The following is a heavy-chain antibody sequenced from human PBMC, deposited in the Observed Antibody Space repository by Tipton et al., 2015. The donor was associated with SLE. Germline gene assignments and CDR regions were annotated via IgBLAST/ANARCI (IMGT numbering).Heavy chain of an antibody. CDR2: IYRGGTT. Sequence: SLRLSCAASGFSVSTNYMSWDRQAPGKGLEWVSVIYRGGTTYYGDSVEGRFTISRDNSKNTLYLQMNSLKTEDTAVYYCARDRYYYDSSGHYYSGSYYYGMDVWGQGTTVTVSS. V-gene: IGHV3-53*05. D-gene: IGHD3-22*01. CDR3: ARDRYYYDSSGHYYSGSYYYGMDV. CDR1: GFSVSTNY. J-gene: IGHJ6*02.